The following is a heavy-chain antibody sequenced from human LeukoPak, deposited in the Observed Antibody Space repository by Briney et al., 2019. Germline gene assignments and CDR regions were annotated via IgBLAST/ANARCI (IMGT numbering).Heavy chain of an antibody. J-gene: IGHJ5*02. CDR3: AREGGSYAPGWFDP. D-gene: IGHD1-26*01. CDR2: ISAYNGNT. CDR1: GYTFTSYG. V-gene: IGHV1-18*01. Sequence: GASVKVSCKASGYTFTSYGISWVRQAPGQGLEWMGWISAYNGNTNYAQKFQGRVTMTTDTSTSTAYMELRSLISDDTAVYYCAREGGSYAPGWFDPWGQGTLVTVSS.